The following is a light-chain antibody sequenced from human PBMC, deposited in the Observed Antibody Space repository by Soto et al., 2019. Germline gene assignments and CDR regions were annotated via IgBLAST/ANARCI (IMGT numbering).Light chain of an antibody. J-gene: IGLJ2*01. Sequence: QSALTQPPSASGSPGQSVTISCTGTSSDVGRFKYVSWYQQHPGKAPKLMLYDVTKRPSGVPDRFSGSKSVNTASLTVSGLQAEDEADYYCSSYAGTNVIFGGGTKLTVL. V-gene: IGLV2-8*01. CDR2: DVT. CDR1: SSDVGRFKY. CDR3: SSYAGTNVI.